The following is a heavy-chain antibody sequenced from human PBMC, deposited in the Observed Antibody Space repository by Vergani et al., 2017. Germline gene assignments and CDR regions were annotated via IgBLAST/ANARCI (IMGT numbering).Heavy chain of an antibody. CDR1: GGSFSGYY. CDR3: ARAGYSNLYYYYYYMDV. CDR2: NNHSGST. J-gene: IGHJ6*03. D-gene: IGHD4-11*01. Sequence: QVQLQQWGAGLLKPSETLSLTCAVYGGSFSGYYWSWIRQPPGKGLEWIGENNHSGSTNYNPSLKSQVTISVDTSKNQFSLKLRSVTAADTAVYYCARAGYSNLYYYYYYMDVWGKGTTVTFSS. V-gene: IGHV4-34*01.